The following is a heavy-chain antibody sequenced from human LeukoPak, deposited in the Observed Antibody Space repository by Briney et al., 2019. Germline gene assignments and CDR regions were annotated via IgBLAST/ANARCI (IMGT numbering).Heavy chain of an antibody. CDR2: INPNSGGT. J-gene: IGHJ4*02. V-gene: IGHV1-2*02. Sequence: ASVKVSCKASGYTFTGYFMHWVRQAPGQGLEWMGWINPNSGGTNYAQKFQGRVTMTRDTSISTAYMELSRLRSDDTAVYYCARVLGDYDFWSGSTQLIDYWGQGTLVTVSS. CDR1: GYTFTGYF. CDR3: ARVLGDYDFWSGSTQLIDY. D-gene: IGHD3-3*01.